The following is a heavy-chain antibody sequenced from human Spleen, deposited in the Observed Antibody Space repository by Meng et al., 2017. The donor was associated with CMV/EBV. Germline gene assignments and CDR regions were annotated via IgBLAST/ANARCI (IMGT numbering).Heavy chain of an antibody. CDR1: GFTFSSYS. V-gene: IGHV3-48*04. D-gene: IGHD3-10*01. Sequence: GESLKISCAASGFTFSSYSMNWVRQAPGKGLEWVSYISSSSSTIYYADSVKGRFTISRDNANKSLSLQMDSLRVEDTAVYYCAREGRDLDYWGQGTLVTVSS. CDR3: AREGRDLDY. CDR2: ISSSSSTI. J-gene: IGHJ4*02.